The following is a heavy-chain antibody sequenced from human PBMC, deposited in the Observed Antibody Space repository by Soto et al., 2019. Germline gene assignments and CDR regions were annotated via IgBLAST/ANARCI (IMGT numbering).Heavy chain of an antibody. CDR3: XSXXWMIPL. J-gene: IGHJ2*01. CDR1: GGXFXGXY. D-gene: IGHD3-16*01. Sequence: QVQLQQWGAGXLXPXXXXSLTXAVXGGXFXGXYWSWIRQPPGKGLEWIGEINHSGSTNYNPSLKSRVTISVDTSKNQFSLKLSSVTAAXXXVYXXXSXXWMIPLWGRGTLVTVSS. CDR2: INHSGST. V-gene: IGHV4-34*01.